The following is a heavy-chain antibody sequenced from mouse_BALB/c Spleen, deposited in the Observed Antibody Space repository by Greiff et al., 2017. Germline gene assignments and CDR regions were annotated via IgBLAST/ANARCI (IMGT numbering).Heavy chain of an antibody. CDR1: GYAFTNYL. D-gene: IGHD2-3*01. CDR3: ARSYDGYYFDY. Sequence: QVHVKQSGAELVRPGTSVKVSCKASGYAFTNYLIEWVKQRPGQGLEWIGVINPGSGGTNYNEKFKGKATLTADKSSSTAYMQLSSLTSDDSAVYFCARSYDGYYFDYWGQGTTLTVSS. CDR2: INPGSGGT. V-gene: IGHV1-54*03. J-gene: IGHJ2*01.